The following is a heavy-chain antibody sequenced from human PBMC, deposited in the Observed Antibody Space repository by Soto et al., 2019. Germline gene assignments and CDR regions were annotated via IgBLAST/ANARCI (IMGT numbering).Heavy chain of an antibody. CDR3: ARGTGNWNFWYYFDY. V-gene: IGHV4-31*03. CDR2: IYSSGST. Sequence: QVQMQESGPGQVKPSQTLSLTCTVSGGSFSSGDYYWSWIRQHPGKGLEWIGYIYSSGSTYYNPSLKSRVTISVDTSKKQFSLELSSVTAADTAVYYWARGTGNWNFWYYFDYWGQGTLVTVSS. CDR1: GGSFSSGDYY. D-gene: IGHD1-7*01. J-gene: IGHJ4*02.